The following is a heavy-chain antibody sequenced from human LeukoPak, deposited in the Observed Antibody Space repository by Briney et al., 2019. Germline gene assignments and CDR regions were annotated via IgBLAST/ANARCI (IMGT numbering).Heavy chain of an antibody. CDR1: GGSISGSGYY. D-gene: IGHD6-19*01. Sequence: ETLSLTCAVSGGSISGSGYYWGWVRQAPGKGLEWVSVIYSGGSTYYADSVKGRFTISRDNSKNTLYLQMNSLRAEDTAVYYCARGSTVAGDFDYWGQGTLVTVSS. V-gene: IGHV3-53*01. J-gene: IGHJ4*02. CDR2: IYSGGST. CDR3: ARGSTVAGDFDY.